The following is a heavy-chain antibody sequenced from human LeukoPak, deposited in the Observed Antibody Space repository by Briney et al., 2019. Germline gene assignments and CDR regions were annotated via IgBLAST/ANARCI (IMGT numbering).Heavy chain of an antibody. J-gene: IGHJ6*02. Sequence: SETLSLTCTVSGGSISSGDYYWSWIRQPPGKGLEWIGYIYYSGSTYYNPSLKSRVTISVDTSKNQFSLKLSSVTAADTAVYYCARDILRDYYYGMDVWGQGTTVTVSS. CDR3: ARDILRDYYYGMDV. CDR2: IYYSGST. CDR1: GGSISSGDYY. D-gene: IGHD3-10*01. V-gene: IGHV4-30-4*01.